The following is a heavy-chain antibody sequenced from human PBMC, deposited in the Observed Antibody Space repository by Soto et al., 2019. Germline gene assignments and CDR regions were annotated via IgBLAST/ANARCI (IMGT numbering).Heavy chain of an antibody. V-gene: IGHV1-2*04. CDR3: AREGYSSSWSLDV. J-gene: IGHJ6*02. CDR1: GYTFTGYY. CDR2: INPNSGGT. D-gene: IGHD6-13*01. Sequence: ASVKVSCKASGYTFTGYYMHWVRQAPGQGLEWMGWINPNSGGTNYAQKFQGWVTMTRDTSISTAYMELSRLRSDDTAVYYCAREGYSSSWSLDVWGRGTTVTVSS.